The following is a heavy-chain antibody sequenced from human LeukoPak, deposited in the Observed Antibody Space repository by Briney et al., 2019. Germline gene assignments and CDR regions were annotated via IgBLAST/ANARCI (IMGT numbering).Heavy chain of an antibody. Sequence: QAGGSLRLSCAASGFTFSSYAMHWVRQAPGKGLEWVAVISYDGSNKYYADSVKGRFTISRDNSKNTLYLQMNSLRAEDTAVYYCARAGGYYYGSGGLDYWGQGTLVTVSS. CDR2: ISYDGSNK. CDR3: ARAGGYYYGSGGLDY. J-gene: IGHJ4*02. V-gene: IGHV3-30-3*01. D-gene: IGHD3-10*01. CDR1: GFTFSSYA.